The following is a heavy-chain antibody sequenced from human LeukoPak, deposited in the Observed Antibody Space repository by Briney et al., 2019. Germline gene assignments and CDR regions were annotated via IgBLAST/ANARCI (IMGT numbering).Heavy chain of an antibody. CDR3: ARVGATDFSLVY. CDR2: INPSGGST. V-gene: IGHV1-46*01. Sequence: ASVKVSCKASGYTFTSYYMHWVRQAPGQGLEWMGIINPSGGSTSYAQKFQGRVTMTRDTSTSTVYMELSRLRSDDTAVYYCARVGATDFSLVYWGQGTLVTVSS. D-gene: IGHD1-26*01. CDR1: GYTFTSYY. J-gene: IGHJ4*02.